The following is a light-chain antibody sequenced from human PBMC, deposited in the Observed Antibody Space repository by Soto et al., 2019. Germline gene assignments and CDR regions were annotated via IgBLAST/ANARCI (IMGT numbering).Light chain of an antibody. CDR2: GNT. CDR3: QSYDTGLSGSGV. J-gene: IGLJ3*02. Sequence: QSVLTKPPSVSGAPGQRVTISCTGTSSNIGAGYDVHWYQQLPGTAPKLLIYGNTNRPSGVPDRFSGSKSGTSASLTISGLQAEDEAHYYCQSYDTGLSGSGVFGGGTKLTVL. CDR1: SSNIGAGYD. V-gene: IGLV1-40*01.